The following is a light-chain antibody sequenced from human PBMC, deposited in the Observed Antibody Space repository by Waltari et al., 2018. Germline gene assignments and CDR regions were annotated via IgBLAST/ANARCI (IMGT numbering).Light chain of an antibody. J-gene: IGKJ2*01. CDR1: QSVSSSY. CDR3: QQYGSSPRMYT. CDR2: GAS. V-gene: IGKV3-20*01. Sequence: EIVLTQSPGTLSLSPGERATLSCRASQSVSSSYLAWYQQQPGQAPRLLIYGASSRATGIPDRFSGSGSGTDFTLTISRLEPEDFAVYYCQQYGSSPRMYTFGQGTKLEI.